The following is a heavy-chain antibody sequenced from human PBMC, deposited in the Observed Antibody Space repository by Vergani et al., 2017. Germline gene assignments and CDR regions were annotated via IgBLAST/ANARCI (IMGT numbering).Heavy chain of an antibody. CDR2: ISAYNGNT. V-gene: IGHV1-18*01. J-gene: IGHJ4*02. CDR1: GGTFSSYG. CDR3: ARDALYCTNGVCSYYFDY. D-gene: IGHD2-8*01. Sequence: QVQLVQSGAEVKKPGSSVKVSCKASGGTFSSYGISWVRQAPGQGLEWMGWISAYNGNTNYAQKLQGRVTMTTDTSTSTAYMELRSLRSDDTAVYYCARDALYCTNGVCSYYFDYWGQGTLVTVSS.